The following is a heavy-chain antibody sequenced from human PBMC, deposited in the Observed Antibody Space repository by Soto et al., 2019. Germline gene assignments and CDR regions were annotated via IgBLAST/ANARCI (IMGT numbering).Heavy chain of an antibody. CDR3: AKGILETPPGTRAFDL. J-gene: IGHJ3*01. V-gene: IGHV3-23*01. D-gene: IGHD6-13*01. Sequence: EVQLLESGGGLVQPGGSLRLSCAASGFTFNSYAMSWVRQAPGKGLEWVSTISAGGGSTYYADSVKGRFSISRDNSNSALYLQMSSLRAGDSAVYYCAKGILETPPGTRAFDLWGQGTMVIVSS. CDR1: GFTFNSYA. CDR2: ISAGGGST.